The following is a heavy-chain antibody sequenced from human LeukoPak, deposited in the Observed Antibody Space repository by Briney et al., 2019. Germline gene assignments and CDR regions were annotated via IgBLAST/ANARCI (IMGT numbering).Heavy chain of an antibody. CDR2: INSDGSST. D-gene: IGHD1-26*01. J-gene: IGHJ4*02. Sequence: GGSLRLSCAASGFTFSSYWMHWVRQAPGKGLVWVSRINSDGSSTSYADSVKGRFTISRDNAKNTLYLQMNSLRAEDTAVYYCAKDQYETKWELIHRHRPYCFDYWGQGILVTVSS. CDR1: GFTFSSYW. V-gene: IGHV3-74*01. CDR3: AKDQYETKWELIHRHRPYCFDY.